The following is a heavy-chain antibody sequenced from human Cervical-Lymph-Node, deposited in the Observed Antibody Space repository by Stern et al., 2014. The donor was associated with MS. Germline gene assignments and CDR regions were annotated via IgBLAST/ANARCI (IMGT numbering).Heavy chain of an antibody. V-gene: IGHV2-70*01. Sequence: ESGPALVKPTQTLTLTCTFSGFSLSTSGMCVSWIRQPPGKAREWLALIDWDDDKYYSTSLKTRLTISKDTSKNQVVLTMTNMDPVDTATYYCARTGAIAVAGTEYYFDYWGQGTLVTVSS. CDR2: IDWDDDK. CDR1: GFSLSTSGMC. CDR3: ARTGAIAVAGTEYYFDY. J-gene: IGHJ4*02. D-gene: IGHD6-19*01.